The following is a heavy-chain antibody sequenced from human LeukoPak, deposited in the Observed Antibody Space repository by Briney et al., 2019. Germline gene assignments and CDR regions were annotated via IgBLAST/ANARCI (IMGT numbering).Heavy chain of an antibody. V-gene: IGHV3-7*01. CDR3: ARSQSSSLIDY. J-gene: IGHJ4*02. CDR2: IKQDGSEK. Sequence: PGGSLRISCAASGFTFSSYWMSWVRQAPGKGLEWVANIKQDGSEKYYVDSVKGRFTLSRDNSKNTLYLQMNSLTVEDTAVYYCARSQSSSLIDYWGQGTLVTVSS. CDR1: GFTFSSYW. D-gene: IGHD6-13*01.